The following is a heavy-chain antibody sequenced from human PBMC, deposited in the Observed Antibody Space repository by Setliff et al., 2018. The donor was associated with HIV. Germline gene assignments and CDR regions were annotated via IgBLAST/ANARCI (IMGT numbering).Heavy chain of an antibody. CDR2: IFYFGSV. D-gene: IGHD3-22*01. CDR3: ARGGEVIRDTYYSYFYMDV. J-gene: IGHJ6*04. Sequence: PSETLSLTCKVSGGSFNTKRTKWGWIRQSPGKGLEWIGSIFYFGSVTYNPSLKSRPLISIDMSKTQFSLNLRSVTAADTAVYYCARGGEVIRDTYYSYFYMDVWSRGTPVTSPQ. V-gene: IGHV4-39*07. CDR1: GGSFNTKRTK.